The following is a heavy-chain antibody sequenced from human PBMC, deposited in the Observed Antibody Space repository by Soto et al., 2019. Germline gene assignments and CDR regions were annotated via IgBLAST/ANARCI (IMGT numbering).Heavy chain of an antibody. CDR3: AHLAGLSNTDDY. V-gene: IGHV3-30-3*01. CDR2: ISYDGSNK. J-gene: IGHJ4*02. CDR1: GITFSSYA. D-gene: IGHD5-18*01. Sequence: PGGSLRLSCAASGITFSSYALHWVRQAPGKGLEWVAVISYDGSNKFYVDSVKGRFTISRDNSKNTLYLQMNSPRTEDTAVYHCAHLAGLSNTDDYWGQGTPVTVSS.